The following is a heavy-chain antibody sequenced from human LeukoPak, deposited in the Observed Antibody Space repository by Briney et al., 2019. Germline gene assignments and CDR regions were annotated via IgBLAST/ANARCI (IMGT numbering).Heavy chain of an antibody. V-gene: IGHV7-4-1*02. CDR1: GYTFTSYG. CDR3: ARLPFVGQWLVRYGFTPDY. CDR2: INTNTGNP. Sequence: GASVKVSCKASGYTFTSYGISWVRQAPGQGLEWMGWINTNTGNPTYAQGFTGRFVFSLDTSVSTAYLQISSLKAEDTAVYYCARLPFVGQWLVRYGFTPDYWGQGTLVTVSS. D-gene: IGHD6-19*01. J-gene: IGHJ4*02.